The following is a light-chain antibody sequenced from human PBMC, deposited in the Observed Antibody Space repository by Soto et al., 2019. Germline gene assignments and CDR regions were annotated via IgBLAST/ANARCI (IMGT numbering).Light chain of an antibody. J-gene: IGKJ1*01. CDR2: GAS. Sequence: DIQMTQSPSSVSASIGDRVTITCRASQAISNWLAWYQQKPGKAPQLLIYGASSLQSGVPSRFSGSGSGTHFTLTINSLQPEDFATYYCQQGSSFPWTFGQVTKVEIK. V-gene: IGKV1-12*01. CDR3: QQGSSFPWT. CDR1: QAISNW.